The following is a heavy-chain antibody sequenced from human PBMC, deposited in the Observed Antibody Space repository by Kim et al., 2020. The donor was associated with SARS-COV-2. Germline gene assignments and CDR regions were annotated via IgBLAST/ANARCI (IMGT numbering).Heavy chain of an antibody. D-gene: IGHD4-17*01. J-gene: IGHJ5*01. V-gene: IGHV3-23*01. Sequence: DSGKGRFTITRDNSKNTLYLQMNSLRAEDTAIYYCAKDSGNDYGDQLDSWGQGTLVTVSS. CDR3: AKDSGNDYGDQLDS.